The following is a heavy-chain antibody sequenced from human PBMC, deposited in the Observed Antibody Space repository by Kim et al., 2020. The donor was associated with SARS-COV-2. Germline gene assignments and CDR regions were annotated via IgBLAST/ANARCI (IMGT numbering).Heavy chain of an antibody. V-gene: IGHV4-39*07. CDR2: T. CDR3: ARRGDFDRDY. D-gene: IGHD4-17*01. J-gene: IGHJ4*02. Sequence: TYYNPSLKSRVTISIDTSKNQFSLKLSSVTAADTAVYYCARRGDFDRDYWGQGTLITVSS.